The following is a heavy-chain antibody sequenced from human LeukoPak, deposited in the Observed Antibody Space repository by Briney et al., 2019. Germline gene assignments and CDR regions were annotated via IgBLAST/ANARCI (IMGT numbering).Heavy chain of an antibody. D-gene: IGHD3-16*01. CDR3: ARWGQVFMFEDY. J-gene: IGHJ4*02. V-gene: IGHV3-23*01. CDR1: GFTFSNYV. Sequence: PGGSLRLSCAASGFTFSNYVMTWVRQAPGKGREWVSTVGGSGGDTYYRDSVKGRFTISRDNSKNTLYLQVNSLRAEDTAVYYCARWGQVFMFEDYWGQGTLVTVSS. CDR2: VGGSGGDT.